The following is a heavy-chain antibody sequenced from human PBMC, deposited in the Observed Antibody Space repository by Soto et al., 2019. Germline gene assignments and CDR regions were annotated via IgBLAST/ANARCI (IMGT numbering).Heavy chain of an antibody. D-gene: IGHD3-16*01. J-gene: IGHJ4*02. CDR3: VRETGFLPNLRYCNSPTGPEDY. CDR2: IKQDGGEK. V-gene: IGHV3-7*01. Sequence: EVQLVESGGGLVQPGGSLRLSCAASGFTFSNYWMTWVRQAPGKGLEWVANIKQDGGEKYYLDSVKGRFTISRDNAKNSLYLQMNSLRTEDTAVYYCVRETGFLPNLRYCNSPTGPEDYWGQGALVTVSS. CDR1: GFTFSNYW.